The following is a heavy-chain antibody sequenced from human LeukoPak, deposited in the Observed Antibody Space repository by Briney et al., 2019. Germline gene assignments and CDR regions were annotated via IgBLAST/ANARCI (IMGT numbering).Heavy chain of an antibody. J-gene: IGHJ5*01. CDR2: ISGSGGNT. CDR1: GLTFSSNA. V-gene: IGHV3-23*01. Sequence: GGSLRLSCAASGLTFSSNAMIWVRPAPGKGLEWVSVISGSGGNTYYADSVKGRLTISRDNSKNTLYLQMNSLRAEDTAVYYCAKGGHYSFFDSWGQGTLVTVSS. D-gene: IGHD3-10*01. CDR3: AKGGHYSFFDS.